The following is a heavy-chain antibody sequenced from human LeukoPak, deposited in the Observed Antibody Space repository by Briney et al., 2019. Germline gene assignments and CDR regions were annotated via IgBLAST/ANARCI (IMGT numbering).Heavy chain of an antibody. CDR1: GFTFSSYA. Sequence: PGGSLRLFCAASGFTFSSYAMSWVRQAPGKGLEWVSAISGSGGSTYYADSVKGRFTISRDNSKNTLYLQMNSLRAEDTAVYYCAKVGSSSWYIPHYIDYWGQVTLVTVSS. V-gene: IGHV3-23*01. D-gene: IGHD6-13*01. CDR3: AKVGSSSWYIPHYIDY. J-gene: IGHJ4*02. CDR2: ISGSGGST.